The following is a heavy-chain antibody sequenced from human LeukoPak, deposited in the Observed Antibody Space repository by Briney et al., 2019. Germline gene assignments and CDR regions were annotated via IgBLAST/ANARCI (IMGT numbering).Heavy chain of an antibody. Sequence: PGGSLRLSCAASGFTFSSYAMHWVRQAPGKGLEYVSAISSNGGSTYYANSVKGRFTISRDNSKNTLYLQMGSLRAEDMAVYYCARGQYQLLWGRNYYYYGMDVWGQGTTVTVSS. CDR3: ARGQYQLLWGRNYYYYGMDV. J-gene: IGHJ6*02. D-gene: IGHD2-2*01. CDR2: ISSNGGST. V-gene: IGHV3-64*01. CDR1: GFTFSSYA.